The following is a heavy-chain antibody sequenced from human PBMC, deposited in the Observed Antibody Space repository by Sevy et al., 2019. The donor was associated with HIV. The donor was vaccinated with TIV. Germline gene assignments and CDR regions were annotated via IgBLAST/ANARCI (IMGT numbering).Heavy chain of an antibody. V-gene: IGHV3-33*01. CDR1: GFTFSSYG. J-gene: IGHJ6*02. CDR2: IWYDGSKK. D-gene: IGHD6-6*01. CDR3: ARGLAALPGYYYGMDV. Sequence: GGSLRLSCAASGFTFSSYGMHWVRQTPGKGLEWVGVIWYDGSKKNYGDSVKGRFPISRDNSKNPLYLQMNSLRAEDTAVYYCARGLAALPGYYYGMDVWGQGTTVTVSS.